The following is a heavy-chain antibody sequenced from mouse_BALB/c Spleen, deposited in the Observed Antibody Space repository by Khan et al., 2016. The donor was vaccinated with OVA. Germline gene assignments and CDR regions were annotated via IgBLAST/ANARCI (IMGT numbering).Heavy chain of an antibody. J-gene: IGHJ2*01. CDR1: GYNFTSYW. D-gene: IGHD3-2*02. CDR2: IYPGSGST. V-gene: IGHV1-55*01. CDR3: SSRGYWGLGYFDY. Sequence: QVQLQQPGAELVKPGTSVKLSCKASGYNFTSYWINWVKLRPGQGLAWLGNIYPGSGSTNYNEKFKSKTTLTVDKSSSTADMQLDSLASEDSALYDCSSRGYWGLGYFDYWGQGTTLTVSS.